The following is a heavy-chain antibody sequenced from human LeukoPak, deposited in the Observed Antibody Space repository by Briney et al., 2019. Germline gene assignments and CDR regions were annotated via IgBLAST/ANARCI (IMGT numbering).Heavy chain of an antibody. CDR3: VTHYYGSGSLFDY. CDR1: GGSISGSTFY. CDR2: VYSSGST. J-gene: IGHJ4*02. D-gene: IGHD3-10*01. V-gene: IGHV4-39*01. Sequence: SETLSLTCTVSGGSISGSTFYWGWTRQPQPLGKGLEWIGSVYSSGSTYYNSPLKSRVTMSVDTSKNQFSLKVNSVTAADTAVYYCVTHYYGSGSLFDYWGQGTLVTVSS.